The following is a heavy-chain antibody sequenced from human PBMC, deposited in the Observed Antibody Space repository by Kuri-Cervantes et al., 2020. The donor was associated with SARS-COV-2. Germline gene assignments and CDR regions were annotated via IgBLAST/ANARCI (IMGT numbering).Heavy chain of an antibody. CDR2: IYTSGST. Sequence: LRLSCTVSGGSISSGSYYWSWIRQPAGKGLEWIGYIYTSGSTNYNPSLKSRVTISVDTSKNQFSLKLSSVTAADTAVYYCARAAAGRSDYWGQGTLVTVSS. V-gene: IGHV4-61*09. J-gene: IGHJ4*02. CDR3: ARAAAGRSDY. D-gene: IGHD6-13*01. CDR1: GGSISSGSYY.